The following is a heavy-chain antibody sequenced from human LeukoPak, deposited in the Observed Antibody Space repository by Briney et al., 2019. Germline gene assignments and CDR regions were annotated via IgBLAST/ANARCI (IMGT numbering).Heavy chain of an antibody. CDR3: ARMAGYSTFYSYYGMDV. CDR1: GGSISSYY. Sequence: MSSETLSLTCTVSGGSISSYYWSWIRQPPGKGLEWIGYIYYTGSTNYNPSLKSRVTTSVDTSKNQFSLRLTSVTAADTAVYYCARMAGYSTFYSYYGMDVWGQGTTVTVSS. D-gene: IGHD6-13*01. J-gene: IGHJ6*02. V-gene: IGHV4-59*01. CDR2: IYYTGST.